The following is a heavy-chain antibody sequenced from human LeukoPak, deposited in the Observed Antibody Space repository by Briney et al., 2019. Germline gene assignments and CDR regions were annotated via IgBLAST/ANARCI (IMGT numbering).Heavy chain of an antibody. J-gene: IGHJ4*02. Sequence: PGGSLRLSCAASGFTFSSYGMHWVRQAPGKGLEWVTLISYDGGNKYYADSVKGRFTISRDNAKNSLYLQMNSLRAEDTAVYYCARDSWIQVWTQIDYWGQGTLVTVSS. CDR3: ARDSWIQVWTQIDY. CDR1: GFTFSSYG. CDR2: ISYDGGNK. D-gene: IGHD5-18*01. V-gene: IGHV3-30*03.